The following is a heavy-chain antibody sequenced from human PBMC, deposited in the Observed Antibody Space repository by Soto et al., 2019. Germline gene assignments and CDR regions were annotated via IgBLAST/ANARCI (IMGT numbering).Heavy chain of an antibody. V-gene: IGHV1-69*13. J-gene: IGHJ6*02. Sequence: SVKVSCKASGGTFSSYAISWVRQAPGQGLEWMGGIIPIFGTANYAQKFQGRVTITADESTSTAYMELSSLRSEDTAMYYCARDHYDILTGPLSNYYYYGMDVWGQGTTVTVSS. CDR2: IIPIFGTA. D-gene: IGHD3-9*01. CDR1: GGTFSSYA. CDR3: ARDHYDILTGPLSNYYYYGMDV.